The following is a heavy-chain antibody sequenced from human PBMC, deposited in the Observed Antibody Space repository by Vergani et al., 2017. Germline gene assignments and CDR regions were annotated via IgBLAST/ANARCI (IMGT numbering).Heavy chain of an antibody. J-gene: IGHJ4*02. CDR2: IRSHEGRR. CDR1: GFTFNSYG. Sequence: QVQLVESGGGVVQPGGSLRLSCAASGFTFNSYGMHWVRQAPGKGLEWMASIRSHEGRRYYGDSMEGPFTISSDNSKNPLYLQMKSLRPEDTAVYYCPKEGGGYCSVGTCYPEYRGQGNLVSGSS. D-gene: IGHD2-15*01. CDR3: PKEGGGYCSVGTCYPEY. V-gene: IGHV3-30*02.